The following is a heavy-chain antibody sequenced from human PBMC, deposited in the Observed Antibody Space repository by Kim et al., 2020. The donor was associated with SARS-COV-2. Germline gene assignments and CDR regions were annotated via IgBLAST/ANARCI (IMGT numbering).Heavy chain of an antibody. CDR3: ATAMYYYDSSGYRGYYYYGMDV. Sequence: ASVKVSCKVSGYTLTELSMHWVRQAPGKGLEWMGGFDPEDGETIYAQKFQGRVTMTEDTSTDTAYMELSSLRSEDTAVYYCATAMYYYDSSGYRGYYYYGMDVWGQGTTVTVSS. CDR1: GYTLTELS. V-gene: IGHV1-24*01. CDR2: FDPEDGET. J-gene: IGHJ6*02. D-gene: IGHD3-22*01.